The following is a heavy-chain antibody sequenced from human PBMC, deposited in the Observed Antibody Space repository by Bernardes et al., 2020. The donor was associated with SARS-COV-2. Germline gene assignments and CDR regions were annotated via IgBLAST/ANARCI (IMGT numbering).Heavy chain of an antibody. Sequence: SATLSLTCTVSGGSVNSGFYYWSWLRQPPGKKLEWIGYISYSGSTNYSPYLKGRVTISVETSNNQFSLNLSSMTAADTAIYYCARGTYGDFSLDPWGQGTLVTVSS. CDR2: ISYSGST. CDR3: ARGTYGDFSLDP. J-gene: IGHJ5*02. V-gene: IGHV4-61*01. D-gene: IGHD2-21*02. CDR1: GGSVNSGFYY.